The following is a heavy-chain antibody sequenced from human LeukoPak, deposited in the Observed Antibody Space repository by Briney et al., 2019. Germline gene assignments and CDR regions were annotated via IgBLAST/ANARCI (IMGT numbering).Heavy chain of an antibody. J-gene: IGHJ4*02. V-gene: IGHV3-20*04. CDR3: ARGYCSGGSCYSPYFDY. CDR1: GFTFDDYG. Sequence: GGSLRLSCAASGFTFDDYGMSWVRQAPGKGLDWVSGINWNGGSTGYADSVKGRFTISRDNAKNSLYLQMNSLRAEDTALYYCARGYCSGGSCYSPYFDYWGQGTLVTVSS. D-gene: IGHD2-15*01. CDR2: INWNGGST.